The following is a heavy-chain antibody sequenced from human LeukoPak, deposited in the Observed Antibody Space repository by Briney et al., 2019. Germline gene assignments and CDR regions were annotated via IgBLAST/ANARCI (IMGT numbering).Heavy chain of an antibody. J-gene: IGHJ5*02. CDR2: INPNSGGT. D-gene: IGHD2-2*01. Sequence: ASVKVSCKASGYTFTGYYMHWVRQAPGQGLEWMGWINPNSGGTNYAQKFQGRVTMTRDTSISTAYMELSRVRSDDTAVYYCARAPPPLYCSSTSCYWFDPWGQGTLVTVSS. V-gene: IGHV1-2*02. CDR1: GYTFTGYY. CDR3: ARAPPPLYCSSTSCYWFDP.